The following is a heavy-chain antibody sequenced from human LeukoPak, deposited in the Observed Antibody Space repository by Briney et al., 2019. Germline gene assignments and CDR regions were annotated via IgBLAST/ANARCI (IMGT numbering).Heavy chain of an antibody. Sequence: GGSLRLSCAVSGFTFSTYAMNWVRQAPGKGLEWVSTITENGTDTYYADSVKGRFTISRDNSKNALFLQMNSLRAEDTAIYYCARGHWALEYWGRGTLVTVSS. J-gene: IGHJ4*02. CDR2: ITENGTDT. CDR1: GFTFSTYA. D-gene: IGHD7-27*01. CDR3: ARGHWALEY. V-gene: IGHV3-23*01.